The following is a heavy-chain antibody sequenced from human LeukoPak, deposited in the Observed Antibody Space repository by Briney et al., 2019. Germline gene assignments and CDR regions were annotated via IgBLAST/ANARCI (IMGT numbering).Heavy chain of an antibody. J-gene: IGHJ4*02. V-gene: IGHV4-34*01. CDR3: ASLRSDRLGATPQKD. D-gene: IGHD1-26*01. Sequence: SETLSLTCAVYGGSSSGYYWSWIRQPPGKGLEWIGEINHSGSTNYNPSLKSRVTISVDTSKNQFSLKLSSVTAADTAVYYCASLRSDRLGATPQKDWGRGTLVTVSS. CDR2: INHSGST. CDR1: GGSSSGYY.